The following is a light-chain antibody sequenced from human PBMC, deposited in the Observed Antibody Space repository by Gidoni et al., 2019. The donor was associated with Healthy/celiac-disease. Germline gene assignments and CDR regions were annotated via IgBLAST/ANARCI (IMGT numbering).Light chain of an antibody. CDR3: QQDYNLPGT. Sequence: PGERVTLSCRASQSVSSSYLTWYQQKPGQAPRLLIYGASTRATSIPARFSGSGSGTDFTLTISSLQPEDFAVYYCQQDYNLPGTFGQXTKVEIK. CDR2: GAS. J-gene: IGKJ1*01. V-gene: IGKV3D-7*01. CDR1: QSVSSSY.